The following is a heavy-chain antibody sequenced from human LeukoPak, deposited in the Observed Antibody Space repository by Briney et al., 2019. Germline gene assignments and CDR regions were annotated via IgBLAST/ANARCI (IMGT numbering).Heavy chain of an antibody. CDR2: IKQDGSEK. CDR3: AKAGYFDWLSSGYYYYGMDV. CDR1: GFTFSSYW. D-gene: IGHD3-9*01. J-gene: IGHJ6*02. Sequence: PGGSLRLSCAASGFTFSSYWMSWVRQAPGKGLEWVANIKQDGSEKYYVDSVKGRFTISRDNAKNSLYLQMNSLRAEDTAVYYCAKAGYFDWLSSGYYYYGMDVWGQGTTVTVSS. V-gene: IGHV3-7*03.